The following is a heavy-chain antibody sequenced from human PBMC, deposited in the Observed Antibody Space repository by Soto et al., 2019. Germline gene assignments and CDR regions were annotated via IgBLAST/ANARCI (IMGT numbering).Heavy chain of an antibody. V-gene: IGHV4-59*01. CDR1: NGSIGSYY. J-gene: IGHJ5*02. D-gene: IGHD6-13*01. CDR3: ARVGRLITAAGLLDA. Sequence: SETLSLTCTISNGSIGSYYWTWIRQPPGKGLEWIGHIYYSGSTNYNPSLKSRLTLSLDTSKNQFSLKLTSVTAADTAVYYCARVGRLITAAGLLDAWGQGXLVTVSS. CDR2: IYYSGST.